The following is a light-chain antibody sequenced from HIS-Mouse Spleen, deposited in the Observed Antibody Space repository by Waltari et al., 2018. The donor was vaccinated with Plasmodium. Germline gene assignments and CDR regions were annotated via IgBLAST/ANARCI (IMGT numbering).Light chain of an antibody. J-gene: IGKJ2*01. V-gene: IGKV1-5*03. CDR1: QSISSW. Sequence: DIQMTPSPSTLSASVGDRVTLTCRASQSISSWLAWYQQKPGKAPKLLIYKASSLESGVPSRFSGSGSGTEFTLTISSLQPDDFATYYCQQYNSYSYTFGQGTKLEIK. CDR3: QQYNSYSYT. CDR2: KAS.